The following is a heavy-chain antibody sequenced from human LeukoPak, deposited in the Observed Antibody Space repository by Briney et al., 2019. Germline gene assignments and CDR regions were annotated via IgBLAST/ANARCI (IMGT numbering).Heavy chain of an antibody. V-gene: IGHV3-23*01. CDR2: ISGDGTET. J-gene: IGHJ4*02. CDR1: GLTFRNYA. D-gene: IGHD1-1*01. CDR3: AKNSRGTESLDY. Sequence: GGSLRLSCAASGLTFRNYAMSWVREAPGKGLEWVSTISGDGTETFFADSVRGRFTISRDNSKSTVSLQMNSLRAEDTALYYCAKNSRGTESLDYWGQGTLVTVSS.